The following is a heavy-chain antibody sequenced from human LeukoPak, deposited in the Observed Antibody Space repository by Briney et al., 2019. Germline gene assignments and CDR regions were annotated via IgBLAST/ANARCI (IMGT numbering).Heavy chain of an antibody. V-gene: IGHV4-34*01. CDR3: ARETYDILTP. Sequence: PSETLSLTCAVYGGSFSGYYWSWIRQPPGKGLEWIGEINHSGSTNYNPSLKSRVTISVDTSKNQFSLKLSSVTAADTAVYYCARETYDILTPGGQGTLVTVSS. D-gene: IGHD3-9*01. J-gene: IGHJ4*02. CDR1: GGSFSGYY. CDR2: INHSGST.